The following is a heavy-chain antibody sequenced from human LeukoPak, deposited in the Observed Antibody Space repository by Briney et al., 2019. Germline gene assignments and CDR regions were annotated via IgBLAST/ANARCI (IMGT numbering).Heavy chain of an antibody. CDR3: ARDGVLRFLEWLSPTYYYYMDV. Sequence: ASVKVSCKASGYTFTSYYMHWVRQAPGQGLEWMGIINPSGGSTRYAQKFQGRVTMTRDTSTSTVYMELSSLRSEDTAVYYCARDGVLRFLEWLSPTYYYYMDVWGKGTTVTVSS. D-gene: IGHD3-3*01. CDR1: GYTFTSYY. V-gene: IGHV1-46*01. J-gene: IGHJ6*03. CDR2: INPSGGST.